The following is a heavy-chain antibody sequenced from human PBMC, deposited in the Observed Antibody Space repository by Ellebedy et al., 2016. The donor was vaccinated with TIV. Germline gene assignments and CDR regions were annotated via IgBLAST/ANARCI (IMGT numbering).Heavy chain of an antibody. V-gene: IGHV4-4*02. CDR1: GGSISSSNW. J-gene: IGHJ4*02. CDR2: IYHSGST. D-gene: IGHD1-7*01. Sequence: SETLSLXXAVSGGSISSSNWWSWVRQPPGKGLEWIGEIYHSGSTNYNPSLKSRVTISVDKSKNQFSLKLSSVTAADTAVYYCARQNPANYPFDYWGRGTLVTVSS. CDR3: ARQNPANYPFDY.